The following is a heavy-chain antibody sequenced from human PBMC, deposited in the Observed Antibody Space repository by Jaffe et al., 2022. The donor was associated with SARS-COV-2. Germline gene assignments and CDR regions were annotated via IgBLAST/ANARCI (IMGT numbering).Heavy chain of an antibody. V-gene: IGHV3-30*18. CDR1: GFTFSSYG. CDR2: ISYDGSNK. Sequence: QVQLVESGGGVVQPGRSLRLSCAASGFTFSSYGMHWVRQAPGKGLEWVAVISYDGSNKYYADSVKGRFTISRDNSKNTLYLQMNSLRAEDTAVYYCAKGAVVAKLSPYYYGMDVWGQGTTVTVSS. D-gene: IGHD2-2*01. CDR3: AKGAVVAKLSPYYYGMDV. J-gene: IGHJ6*02.